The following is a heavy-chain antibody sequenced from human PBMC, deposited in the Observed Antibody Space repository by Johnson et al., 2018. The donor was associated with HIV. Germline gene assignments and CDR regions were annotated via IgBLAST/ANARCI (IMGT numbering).Heavy chain of an antibody. Sequence: VQLVESGGGLVQPGGSLRLSCAASGFTFSSYAMSWVRQAPGKGLEWVSAISGSGGSTYYADSVKGRFTISRDNSKNTLYLQMNSLRTEDMAVYYCTTDQGYYGDAFDIWGQGTMVTVSS. V-gene: IGHV3-23*04. J-gene: IGHJ3*02. CDR1: GFTFSSYA. D-gene: IGHD3-10*01. CDR3: TTDQGYYGDAFDI. CDR2: ISGSGGST.